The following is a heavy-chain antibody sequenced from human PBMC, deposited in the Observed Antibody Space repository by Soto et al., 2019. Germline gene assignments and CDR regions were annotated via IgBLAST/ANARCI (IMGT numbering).Heavy chain of an antibody. J-gene: IGHJ6*02. CDR1: GFTFSSYA. Sequence: LRLSCSASGFTFSSYAMHWVRQAPGKGLEYVSAISSNGGSTYYADSVKGRFTISRDNSKNSLYLQMNSLRTEDTALYYCAKKNYYYYGMDVWGQGTTVTVSS. V-gene: IGHV3-64D*06. CDR2: ISSNGGST. CDR3: AKKNYYYYGMDV.